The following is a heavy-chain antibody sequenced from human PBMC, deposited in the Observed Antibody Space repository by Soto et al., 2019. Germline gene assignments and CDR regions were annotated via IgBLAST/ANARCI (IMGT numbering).Heavy chain of an antibody. CDR1: GGSISSSYW. D-gene: IGHD3-22*01. CDR3: ARDPGYYDSSGYYYRYYSMDV. CDR2: IFHSGAT. Sequence: QVQLQESGPGLVKPSGTLSLTCAVSGGSISSSYWWTWVRQSPGKGLEWIGEIFHSGATNYNPSLKSRVTISVDKSKNQFSLKLSSVTAADTAVYYCARDPGYYDSSGYYYRYYSMDVWGQGTTVTVSS. V-gene: IGHV4-4*02. J-gene: IGHJ6*02.